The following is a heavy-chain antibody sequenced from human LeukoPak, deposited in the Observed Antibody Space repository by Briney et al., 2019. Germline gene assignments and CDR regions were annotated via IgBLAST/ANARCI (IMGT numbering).Heavy chain of an antibody. CDR2: INTNTGNP. CDR3: ARDYTLTLGTTTYFQH. CDR1: GYIFDIYA. V-gene: IGHV7-4-1*01. D-gene: IGHD1-7*01. J-gene: IGHJ1*01. Sequence: EASVKVSCKASGYIFDIYALIWVRQAPGQGLELMGWINTNTGNPTYAQGFTGRFVFSLDTSVSTAYLQICSLKAEDTAVYYCARDYTLTLGTTTYFQHWGQGTLVTVSS.